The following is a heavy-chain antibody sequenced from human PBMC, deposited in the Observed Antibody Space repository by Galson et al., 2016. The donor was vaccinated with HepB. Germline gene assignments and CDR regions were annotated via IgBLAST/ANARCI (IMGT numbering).Heavy chain of an antibody. CDR1: AYSFSSYR. CDR2: INPDGSRT. D-gene: IGHD2-15*01. CDR3: ARAGCKGFSNGMDV. V-gene: IGHV3-74*01. J-gene: IGHJ6*02. Sequence: SLRLSCAASAYSFSSYRMNWVRQAPGRGLVWVSRINPDGSRTNYADSVKGRVTISRDNAKNTLYLQMNSLRAEDTAVYYCARAGCKGFSNGMDVWGQGTTVTVSS.